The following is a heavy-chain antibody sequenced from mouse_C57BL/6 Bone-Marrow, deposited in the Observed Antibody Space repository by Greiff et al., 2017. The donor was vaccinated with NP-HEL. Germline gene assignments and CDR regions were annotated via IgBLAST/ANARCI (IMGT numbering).Heavy chain of an antibody. D-gene: IGHD1-1*01. Sequence: VQLQQSGAELVRPGASVKLSCTASGFNIKDYYMHWVKQRPEQGLEWIGRIDPEDGDTEYAPKFQGKATMTADTSSNTAYLQLSSLTSEDTAVYYCTTRTTVVATPFAYWGQGTLVTVSA. V-gene: IGHV14-1*01. J-gene: IGHJ3*01. CDR1: GFNIKDYY. CDR2: IDPEDGDT. CDR3: TTRTTVVATPFAY.